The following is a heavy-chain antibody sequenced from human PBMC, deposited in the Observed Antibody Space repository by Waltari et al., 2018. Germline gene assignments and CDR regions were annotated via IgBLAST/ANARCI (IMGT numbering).Heavy chain of an antibody. CDR2: IYPVDADT. J-gene: IGHJ4*02. CDR1: GYSFTSYW. CDR3: ARHDSRRNADFDY. V-gene: IGHV5-51*01. D-gene: IGHD5-18*01. Sequence: EVQLVQSGAEVKKPGESLKISCKGSGYSFTSYWIGWVRQMPGKGLEWMGIIYPVDADTRYSPSVQGQVTISADKSISTAYLQWSSLKASDTAMYYCARHDSRRNADFDYWGQGTLVTVSS.